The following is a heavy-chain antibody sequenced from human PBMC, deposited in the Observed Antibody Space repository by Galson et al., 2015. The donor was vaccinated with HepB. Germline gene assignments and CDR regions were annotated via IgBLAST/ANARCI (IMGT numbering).Heavy chain of an antibody. J-gene: IGHJ4*02. CDR1: GFSFSDYD. CDR3: AKVLQEHIRNGIDS. V-gene: IGHV3-21*01. D-gene: IGHD1/OR15-1a*01. CDR2: ISGNSRFI. Sequence: SLRLSCAASGFSFSDYDVNWVRQAPGKGLEWLSSISGNSRFIFYAHSVKGRFITSRDNAKNSVYLQINSLRAEDTAVYYCAKVLQEHIRNGIDSWGQGTLVTVSS.